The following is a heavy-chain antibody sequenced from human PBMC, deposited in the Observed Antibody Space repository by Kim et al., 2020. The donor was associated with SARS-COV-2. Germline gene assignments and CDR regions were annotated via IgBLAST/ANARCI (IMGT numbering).Heavy chain of an antibody. V-gene: IGHV4-34*01. J-gene: IGHJ6*02. CDR1: GGSFSGYY. CDR3: ARAMVRGVNPDYYYYGMDV. Sequence: SETLSLTCAVYGGSFSGYYWSWIRQPPGKGLEWIGEINHSGSTNYNPSLKSRVTISVDTSKNQFSLKLSSVTAADTAVYYCARAMVRGVNPDYYYYGMDVWGQGTTVTVSS. CDR2: INHSGST. D-gene: IGHD3-10*01.